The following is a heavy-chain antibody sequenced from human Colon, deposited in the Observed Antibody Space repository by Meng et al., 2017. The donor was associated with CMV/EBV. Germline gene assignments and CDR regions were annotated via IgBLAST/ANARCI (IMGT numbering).Heavy chain of an antibody. CDR1: GGSFSGYY. Sequence: QVQLQQWGAGRLKPSETLSLTCAVYGGSFSGYYWTWIRQTPGKGLEWIGEINRSGSTDYNPSLKSRVTISVDTSKNQFSLKLNSVTAADTAVYYCARATKASCWEVLDYWGHGTRVTVSS. J-gene: IGHJ4*01. D-gene: IGHD2-2*01. CDR2: INRSGST. V-gene: IGHV4-34*01. CDR3: ARATKASCWEVLDY.